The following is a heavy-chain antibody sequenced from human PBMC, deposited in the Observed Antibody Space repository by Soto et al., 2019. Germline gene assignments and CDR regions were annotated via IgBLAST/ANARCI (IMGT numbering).Heavy chain of an antibody. D-gene: IGHD6-6*01. CDR2: ISWNSGSI. V-gene: IGHV3-9*01. CDR3: AKDLNLGSSYYYYGMDV. CDR1: GFTFDDYA. J-gene: IGHJ6*02. Sequence: GGSLRLSCAASGFTFDDYAMYWVRQAPGKGLEWVSGISWNSGSIGYADSVKGRFTISRDNAKNSLYLQMNSLRAEDTALYYCAKDLNLGSSYYYYGMDVWGQGTTVTVSS.